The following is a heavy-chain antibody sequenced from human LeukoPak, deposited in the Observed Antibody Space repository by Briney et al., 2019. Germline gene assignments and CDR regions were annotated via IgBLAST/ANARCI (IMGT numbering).Heavy chain of an antibody. J-gene: IGHJ5*02. CDR1: GDSVSSSSYY. Sequence: SETLSLTCTVSGDSVSSSSYYWGWIRQPPGKGLEWIGSISYSGTNYDNPSLKSRVSISIDTSKNQFSVKLTSVTAADTAMYYCASLGTLRSWGQGTLVTVSS. CDR3: ASLGTLRS. CDR2: ISYSGTN. V-gene: IGHV4-39*01. D-gene: IGHD7-27*01.